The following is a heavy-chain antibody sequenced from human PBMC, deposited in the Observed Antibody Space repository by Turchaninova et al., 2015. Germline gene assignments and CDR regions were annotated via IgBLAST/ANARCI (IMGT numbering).Heavy chain of an antibody. CDR3: ARFAVSYYFES. CDR2: VYHSGSS. CDR1: GDSITSSGYY. Sequence: QLQLQESGPGLVKPSDTLSLTCTVSGDSITSSGYYWDWVRQPPGKGLDWIGGVYHSGSSYYNPPLQTGVTLSVDTSKSHFSLKLLSVTASDTALDYCARFAVSYYFESWGQGPLVTVSS. J-gene: IGHJ4*02. V-gene: IGHV4-39*02.